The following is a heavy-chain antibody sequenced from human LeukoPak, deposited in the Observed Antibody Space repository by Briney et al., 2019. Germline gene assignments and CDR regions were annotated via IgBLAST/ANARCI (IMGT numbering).Heavy chain of an antibody. D-gene: IGHD6-6*01. J-gene: IGHJ4*02. V-gene: IGHV3-21*04. CDR2: ISSSSSYI. CDR3: ARESQAARPMYYFDY. Sequence: GGSLRLSCAASGFTFSSYSMNWVRQAPGKGLEWVSSISSSSSYIYYADSVKGRFTISRDNAKNSLYLQMNSLRAEDTAVYYCARESQAARPMYYFDYWGQGTLVTVSS. CDR1: GFTFSSYS.